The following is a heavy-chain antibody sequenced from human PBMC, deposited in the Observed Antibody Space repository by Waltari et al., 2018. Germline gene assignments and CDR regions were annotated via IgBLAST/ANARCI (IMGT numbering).Heavy chain of an antibody. CDR2: ISYDGSNK. D-gene: IGHD5-12*01. J-gene: IGHJ4*02. Sequence: QVQLVESGGGVVQPGRSLRLSCAASGFNFRSYAMHWVRQAPGKGLEWVAVISYDGSNKYYADSVKGRFTISRDNSKNTLYLQMNSLRAEDTAVYYCARDAKPRRDGYNAGYWGQGTLVTVSS. V-gene: IGHV3-30-3*01. CDR1: GFNFRSYA. CDR3: ARDAKPRRDGYNAGY.